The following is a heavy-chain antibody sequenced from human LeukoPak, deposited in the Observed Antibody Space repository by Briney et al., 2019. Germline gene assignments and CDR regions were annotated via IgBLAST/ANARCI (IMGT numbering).Heavy chain of an antibody. CDR3: ARDRQIQLWPDAFDI. V-gene: IGHV1-18*01. J-gene: IGHJ3*02. D-gene: IGHD5-18*01. Sequence: GASVKVSCKASGYTFTSYGISWVRQAPGQGLEWMGWISAYNGNTNYAQKLQGRVTMTTDTSISTAYMELSRLRSDDTAVYYCARDRQIQLWPDAFDIWGQGTMVTVSS. CDR2: ISAYNGNT. CDR1: GYTFTSYG.